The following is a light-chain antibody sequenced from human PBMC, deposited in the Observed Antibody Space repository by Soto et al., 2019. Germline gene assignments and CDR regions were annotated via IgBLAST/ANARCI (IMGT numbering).Light chain of an antibody. Sequence: EIVMTQSPATLSVSPGERATLSCRASQSVSSSLAWYQQKPGQAPRLLFYGASTRATGVPARFSGSGSGTEFTLTISSLQSEDLAVYYCQQYGSSPQTFGPGTKVDIK. CDR2: GAS. CDR1: QSVSSS. CDR3: QQYGSSPQT. V-gene: IGKV3-15*01. J-gene: IGKJ3*01.